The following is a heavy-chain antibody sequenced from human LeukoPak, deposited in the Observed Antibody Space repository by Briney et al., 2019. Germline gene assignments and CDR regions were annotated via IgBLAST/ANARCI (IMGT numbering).Heavy chain of an antibody. V-gene: IGHV3-48*01. CDR3: ARPTSSGSITS. CDR2: ITGSGVTT. Sequence: GGSLRLSCAASGFTFNDYDMHWVRQAPGKGLEWVSFITGSGVTTSYADSVKGRFPISRDSAKHSLYLQMNRLRAEDTAVYYCARPTSSGSITSWGQGTLVTVSS. J-gene: IGHJ5*02. CDR1: GFTFNDYD. D-gene: IGHD6-19*01.